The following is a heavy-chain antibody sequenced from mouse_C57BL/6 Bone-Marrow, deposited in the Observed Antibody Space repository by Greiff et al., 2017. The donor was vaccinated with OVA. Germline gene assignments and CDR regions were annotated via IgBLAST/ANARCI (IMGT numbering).Heavy chain of an antibody. Sequence: EVKVVESGGGLVQPGGSLKLSCAASGFTFSDYYMYWVRQTPEKRLEWVAYISNGGGSTYYPYTVTGRFTLSRDNATNTLYLQMSRLKSEDTAMYYCARRPYYYGSSPWFAYWGQGTLVTVSA. CDR1: GFTFSDYY. CDR3: ARRPYYYGSSPWFAY. D-gene: IGHD1-1*01. V-gene: IGHV5-12*01. CDR2: ISNGGGST. J-gene: IGHJ3*01.